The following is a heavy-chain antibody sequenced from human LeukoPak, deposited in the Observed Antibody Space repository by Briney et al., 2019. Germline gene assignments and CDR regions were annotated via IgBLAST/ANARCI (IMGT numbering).Heavy chain of an antibody. CDR1: GASISADD. V-gene: IGHV4-59*13. D-gene: IGHD2-2*01. CDR3: ASLAKVDSPSLAHYFDS. Sequence: SETLSLTCTVSGASISADDWSWIRQPPGKGLEFIGYIFYTGVTNYTPSLKSRVTISVHTSKNQFSLKLISVTAAHTAVYRSASLAKVDSPSLAHYFDSWGQGALVTVSS. J-gene: IGHJ4*02. CDR2: IFYTGVT.